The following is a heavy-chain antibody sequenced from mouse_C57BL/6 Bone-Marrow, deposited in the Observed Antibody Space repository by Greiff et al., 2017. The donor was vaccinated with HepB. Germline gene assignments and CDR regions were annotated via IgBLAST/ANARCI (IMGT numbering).Heavy chain of an antibody. CDR2: IDPSDSYT. Sequence: QVQLKQPGAELVRPGTSVKLSCKASGYTFTSYWMHWVKQRPGQGLEWIGVIDPSDSYTNYNQKFKGKATLTVDTSSSTAYMQLSSLTSEDSAVYYCASQGENNWDEKDWYFDVWGTGTTVTVSS. V-gene: IGHV1-59*01. D-gene: IGHD4-1*01. J-gene: IGHJ1*03. CDR1: GYTFTSYW. CDR3: ASQGENNWDEKDWYFDV.